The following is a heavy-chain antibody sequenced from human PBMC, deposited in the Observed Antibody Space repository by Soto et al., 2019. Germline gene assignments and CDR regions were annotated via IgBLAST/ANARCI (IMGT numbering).Heavy chain of an antibody. V-gene: IGHV3-13*01. J-gene: IGHJ4*02. CDR2: IGTAGDT. Sequence: GGPLRLSCAASGFTFSSYDMHWVRQATGKGLEWVSAIGTAGDTYYPGSVKGRFTISRENAKNSLYLQMNSLRAGDTAVYYCARGTYYYDSSGYYYFDYWGQGTLVTVSS. CDR3: ARGTYYYDSSGYYYFDY. D-gene: IGHD3-22*01. CDR1: GFTFSSYD.